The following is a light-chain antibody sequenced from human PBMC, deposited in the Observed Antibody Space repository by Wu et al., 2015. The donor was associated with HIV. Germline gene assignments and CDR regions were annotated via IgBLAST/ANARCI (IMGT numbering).Light chain of an antibody. Sequence: DIQMTQSPSSLSASVGDRVTITCRASQSISSYLNWYQQKPGKAPKLLIYAASSLRSGVPSRFSGSGSGTDFILTISSLQPEDFATYYCQQFNSYPLTFGGGTKVEIK. CDR2: AAS. J-gene: IGKJ4*01. V-gene: IGKV1-39*01. CDR1: QSISSY. CDR3: QQFNSYPLT.